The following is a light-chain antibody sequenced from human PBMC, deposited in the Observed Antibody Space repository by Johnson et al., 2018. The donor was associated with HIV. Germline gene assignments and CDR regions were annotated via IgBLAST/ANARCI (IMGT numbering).Light chain of an antibody. CDR3: GTWDSSLSSYV. CDR1: SSNIGNNY. V-gene: IGLV1-51*01. Sequence: QSVLTQPPSVSAAPGQKVTISCSGSSSNIGNNYVSWYQQLPGTAPKLLIYDNNKRPSGIPDRFSGSKSGTSATLGITGLQTGDEADYYCGTWDSSLSSYVCGTGTKDTVL. CDR2: DNN. J-gene: IGLJ1*01.